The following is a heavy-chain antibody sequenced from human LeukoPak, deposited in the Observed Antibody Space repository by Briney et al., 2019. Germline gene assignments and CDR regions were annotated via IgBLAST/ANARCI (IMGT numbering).Heavy chain of an antibody. CDR3: ARADSVPAGDYHYWYMDV. Sequence: ASVKVFCKASGFTLTDYIHWVRQDPRQGLQWMGWIKPNSGDTDYAQKFQGRVTMTRDTSISTVYMELSSLRADDTAVYYCARADSVPAGDYHYWYMDVWGKGTTVTVSS. V-gene: IGHV1-2*02. CDR2: IKPNSGDT. J-gene: IGHJ6*03. CDR1: GFTLTDY. D-gene: IGHD2-2*01.